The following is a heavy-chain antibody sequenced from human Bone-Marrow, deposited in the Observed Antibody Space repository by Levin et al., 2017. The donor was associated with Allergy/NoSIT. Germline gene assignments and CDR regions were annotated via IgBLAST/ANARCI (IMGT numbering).Heavy chain of an antibody. CDR1: GYTFTTYG. J-gene: IGHJ5*02. CDR2: ISAYNGYT. CDR3: ARLAAGGTWWFDP. D-gene: IGHD6-13*01. V-gene: IGHV1-18*01. Sequence: ASVKVSCMASGYTFTTYGVSWVRQAPGQGLDWMGWISAYNGYTNYAQKLQGRLTMTTDPSTSTAYMELRSLRSDDTAVYYCARLAAGGTWWFDPWGQGTLVTVSS.